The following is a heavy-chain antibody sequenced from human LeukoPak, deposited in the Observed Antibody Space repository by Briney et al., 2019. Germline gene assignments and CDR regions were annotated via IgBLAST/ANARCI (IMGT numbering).Heavy chain of an antibody. V-gene: IGHV3-23*01. Sequence: GGSLRLSCAASGFTFSSYAMSWVRQAPWKGLEWVSAISGSGGSTYYADSVKGRFTISRDNSKNTLYLQMSSLRAEDTAVYYCAKVVVVITGGYYFDYWGQGTLVTVSS. CDR1: GFTFSSYA. D-gene: IGHD3-22*01. CDR3: AKVVVVITGGYYFDY. J-gene: IGHJ4*02. CDR2: ISGSGGST.